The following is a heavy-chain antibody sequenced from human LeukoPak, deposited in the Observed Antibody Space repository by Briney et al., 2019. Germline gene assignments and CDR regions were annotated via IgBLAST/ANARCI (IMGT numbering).Heavy chain of an antibody. D-gene: IGHD2-21*01. CDR3: AGGDVVYYYIDY. CDR2: IYYSGST. Sequence: SETLSLTCTVSGGSISSYYWSWIRQPPGKGLEWIGYIYYSGSTNYNPSLKSRVTISVDTSKNQFSLKLSSVTAADTAVYYCAGGDVVYYYIDYWGQGTLVTVSS. V-gene: IGHV4-59*01. CDR1: GGSISSYY. J-gene: IGHJ4*02.